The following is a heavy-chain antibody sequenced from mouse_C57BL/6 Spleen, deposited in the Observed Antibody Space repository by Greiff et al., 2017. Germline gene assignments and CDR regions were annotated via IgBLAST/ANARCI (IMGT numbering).Heavy chain of an antibody. CDR3: ARNGCLHAMDY. J-gene: IGHJ4*01. Sequence: QVQLQQPGAELVRPGSSVKLSCKASGYTFTSYWMHWVKQRPIQGLEWIGNIDPSNSETHYNQKFKYKCTLTVDKSSSTAYMQLSSLTSDDSAVEYCARNGCLHAMDYWGQGTSVTVSS. V-gene: IGHV1-52*01. CDR1: GYTFTSYW. CDR2: IDPSNSET.